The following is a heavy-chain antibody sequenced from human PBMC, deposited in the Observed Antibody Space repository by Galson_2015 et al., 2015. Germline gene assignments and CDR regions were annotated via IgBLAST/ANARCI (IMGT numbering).Heavy chain of an antibody. D-gene: IGHD5-12*01. J-gene: IGHJ4*02. CDR1: GFTVSSNY. CDR3: AREGYSGFDYDY. Sequence: SLRLSCAASGFTVSSNYMSWVRQAPGKGLEWVSVIYNGGSTYYADSVKGRFTISRDNSKNTLYLQMNSLRAEDTAVYYCAREGYSGFDYDYWGQGTLVTVSS. CDR2: IYNGGST. V-gene: IGHV3-53*01.